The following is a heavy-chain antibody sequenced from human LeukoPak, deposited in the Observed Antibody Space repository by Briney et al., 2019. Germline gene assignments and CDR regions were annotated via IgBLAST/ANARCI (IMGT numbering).Heavy chain of an antibody. J-gene: IGHJ4*02. Sequence: PGGSLRLSCAASGFTFSSYWMHWVRQAPGKGLVWVSRINSDGSSTSYADSVKGRFTISRDTSKNTLYLQMNSLRAEDTAVYYCATSHDFGDYYFNYWGQGTLVTVSS. CDR2: INSDGSST. CDR1: GFTFSSYW. CDR3: ATSHDFGDYYFNY. V-gene: IGHV3-74*01. D-gene: IGHD4-17*01.